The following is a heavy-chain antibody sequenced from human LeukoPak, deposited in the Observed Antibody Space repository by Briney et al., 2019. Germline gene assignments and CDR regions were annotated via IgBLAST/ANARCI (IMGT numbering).Heavy chain of an antibody. CDR2: ISAYNGNA. Sequence: ASVKVSCKASGYTFSRYGISWVRQAPGHGLEWMGWISAYNGNAKYAQTLQGRVTMTTDTSTITAYMELRSLTSDDTAVYYCARTVDSYNWRENWFDPWGQGTLVTVSS. V-gene: IGHV1-18*01. CDR1: GYTFSRYG. J-gene: IGHJ5*02. CDR3: ARTVDSYNWRENWFDP. D-gene: IGHD1-20*01.